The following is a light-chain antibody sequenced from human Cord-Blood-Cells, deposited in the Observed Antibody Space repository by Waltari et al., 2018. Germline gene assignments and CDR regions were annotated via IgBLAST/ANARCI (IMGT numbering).Light chain of an antibody. CDR3: SSYTSSSTYV. J-gene: IGLJ1*01. V-gene: IGLV2-14*01. CDR2: DVS. CDR1: SSDVGGYNY. Sequence: QSALTQPASVSGSPGQSITISCTGTSSDVGGYNYVSWYQQHPGKAPKLINYDVSNRPSGVSNRFSGSKSGNTASLTLSGLQAEDEADYYCSSYTSSSTYVFGTGTKVTVL.